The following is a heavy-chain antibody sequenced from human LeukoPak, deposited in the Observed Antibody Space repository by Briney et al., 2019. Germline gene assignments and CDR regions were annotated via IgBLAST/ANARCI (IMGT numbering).Heavy chain of an antibody. Sequence: KPSETLSLTCSVSGGSISSYYWSWIRQPPGKGLEWIGYIYYSGSTNYNPSLKSRVTISVDTSKNQFSLKLSSVTAADTAVYYCAGDYYDSSGSDAFDIWGQGTMVTVSS. CDR1: GGSISSYY. CDR2: IYYSGST. J-gene: IGHJ3*02. CDR3: AGDYYDSSGSDAFDI. V-gene: IGHV4-59*12. D-gene: IGHD3-22*01.